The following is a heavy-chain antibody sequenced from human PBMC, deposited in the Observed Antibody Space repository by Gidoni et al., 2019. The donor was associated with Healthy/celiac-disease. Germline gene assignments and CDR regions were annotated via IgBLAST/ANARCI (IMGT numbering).Heavy chain of an antibody. CDR2: RWYDGSNK. CDR3: ARDRFEGFWSGYSIGAFDI. Sequence: QVQLVESGGGVVQPGRFLRLSCAASGFTFSSYGLIWVRQAPGKGQAWGEVRWYDGSNKYDADYVKGRFNSARDNSKNTLYLQMNSLRAEDTAVYYCARDRFEGFWSGYSIGAFDIWGQGTMVTVSS. J-gene: IGHJ3*02. CDR1: GFTFSSYG. D-gene: IGHD3-3*01. V-gene: IGHV3-33*01.